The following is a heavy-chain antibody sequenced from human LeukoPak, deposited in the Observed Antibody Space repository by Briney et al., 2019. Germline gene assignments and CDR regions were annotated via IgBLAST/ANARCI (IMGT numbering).Heavy chain of an antibody. CDR3: GADSSGYVDAFDI. Sequence: GGSLRLSCAAPGFTFSSYSMNWVRQAPGKGLEWVSSISSSSSYIYYADSVKGRFTISRDNAKNSLYLQMNSLRAEDTAVYYCGADSSGYVDAFDIWGQGTMVTVSS. CDR2: ISSSSSYI. CDR1: GFTFSSYS. V-gene: IGHV3-21*01. D-gene: IGHD3-22*01. J-gene: IGHJ3*02.